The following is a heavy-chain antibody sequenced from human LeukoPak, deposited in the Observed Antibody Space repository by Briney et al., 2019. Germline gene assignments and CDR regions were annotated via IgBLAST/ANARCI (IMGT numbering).Heavy chain of an antibody. CDR3: ARDLGGPAAGTLDY. V-gene: IGHV4-4*02. CDR2: IYHSGST. D-gene: IGHD6-13*01. CDR1: GGSISSSNW. J-gene: IGHJ4*02. Sequence: SSGTLSLTCAVSGGSISSSNWWSWVRQPPGKGLEWIGEIYHSGSTNYNPSLKSRVTISVDKSKNQFSLKLSSVTAADTAVYYCARDLGGPAAGTLDYWGQGTLVTVSS.